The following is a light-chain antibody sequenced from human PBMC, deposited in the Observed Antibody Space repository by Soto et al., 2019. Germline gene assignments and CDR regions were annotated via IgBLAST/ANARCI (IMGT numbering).Light chain of an antibody. CDR1: QSISIY. J-gene: IGKJ2*01. CDR2: SAS. Sequence: DIQLTQSPSSLSASVGDRVTITCRASQSISIYLHWYQQKPGKAPKLLIYSASTLQTGVPLRFSGSGSGTDFTLSISNLQPEDFATYYCQQSSNTPPFTFGQGTKPEIK. CDR3: QQSSNTPPFT. V-gene: IGKV1-39*01.